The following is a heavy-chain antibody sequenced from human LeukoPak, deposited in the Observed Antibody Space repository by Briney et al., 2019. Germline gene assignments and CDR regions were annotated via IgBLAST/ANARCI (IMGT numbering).Heavy chain of an antibody. V-gene: IGHV4-39*07. CDR3: ARVVAAAGNNWFDP. CDR2: IYYSGIT. CDR1: GGSISSSGYY. D-gene: IGHD6-13*01. Sequence: PSETLSLTCTVSGGSISSSGYYWGWIRQSPGEGLEWIGNIYYSGITYYNPSLKSRVTISVDTSKNQFSLKLNSVTAADTAVYYCARVVAAAGNNWFDPWGQGTLVTVSS. J-gene: IGHJ5*02.